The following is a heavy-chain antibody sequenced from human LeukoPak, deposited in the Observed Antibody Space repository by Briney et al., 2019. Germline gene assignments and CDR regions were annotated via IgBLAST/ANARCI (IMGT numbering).Heavy chain of an antibody. V-gene: IGHV4-39*01. CDR3: ARLEGIAAAGY. CDR1: GGSLSSSSYY. D-gene: IGHD6-13*01. Sequence: PSETLSLTRTLSGGSLSSSSYYWGWIRQPPGKGLEWIGSIYYSGSTYYNPSLKSRVTISVDTSKNQFSLKLSSVTAADTAVYYCARLEGIAAAGYWGQGTLVTVSS. CDR2: IYYSGST. J-gene: IGHJ4*02.